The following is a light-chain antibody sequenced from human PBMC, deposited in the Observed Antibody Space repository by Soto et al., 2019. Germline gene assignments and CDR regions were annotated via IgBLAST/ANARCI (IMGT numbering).Light chain of an antibody. CDR1: QSIGTY. CDR2: GAS. V-gene: IGKV1-39*01. Sequence: DIQVPQSPSSLSASVGDRCTITCRASQSIGTYLNWYHQKPGKAPKXLIYGASTLQSGVQSRFSGSGSGTHFTLTIKSLQPEDFGTFSCKQSYSTPTCGQGTKVDIK. J-gene: IGKJ1*01. CDR3: KQSYSTPT.